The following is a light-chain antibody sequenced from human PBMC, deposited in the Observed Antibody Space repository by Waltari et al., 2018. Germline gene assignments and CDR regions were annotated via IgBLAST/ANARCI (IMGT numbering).Light chain of an antibody. Sequence: QSLLTQPPSISGAPGQRVTISCSGGSSNIGRNSVNWYEQVPGTAPKLLIFRRDQRPPGVSNRFSGSSLGPPASLTITGLLPADEPDYICAAWDDSLNAWIFGGGTRLTVL. CDR1: SSNIGRNS. V-gene: IGLV1-44*01. CDR3: AAWDDSLNAWI. J-gene: IGLJ3*02. CDR2: RRD.